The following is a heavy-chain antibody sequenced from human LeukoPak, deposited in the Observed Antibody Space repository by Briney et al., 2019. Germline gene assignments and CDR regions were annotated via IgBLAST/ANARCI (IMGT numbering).Heavy chain of an antibody. D-gene: IGHD4-17*01. CDR1: GGSISSGSYY. Sequence: SGTLSLTCTVSGGSISSGSYYWSWIRQPAGKGLEWIGRIYTSGSTKYNPSLKSRVTISVDTSKNQFSLKLSSLTAADTAVYYCATEYSTQTVTNFDYWGQGTLVTVSS. V-gene: IGHV4-61*02. CDR3: ATEYSTQTVTNFDY. J-gene: IGHJ4*02. CDR2: IYTSGST.